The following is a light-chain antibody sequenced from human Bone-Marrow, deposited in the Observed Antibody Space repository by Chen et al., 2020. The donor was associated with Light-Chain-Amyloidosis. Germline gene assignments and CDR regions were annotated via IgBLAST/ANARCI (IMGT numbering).Light chain of an antibody. CDR2: DDS. J-gene: IGLJ3*02. V-gene: IGLV3-21*02. CDR1: NIGSTS. Sequence: SYVLTQPSSASVAPGQTATIACGGNNIGSTSVHGYQQTPGQAPLLVVYDDSDRPSGIPERLSGSNSGNTATLTISRVEAGDEADYYCQVWDRSSDRPVLGGGTKLTVL. CDR3: QVWDRSSDRPV.